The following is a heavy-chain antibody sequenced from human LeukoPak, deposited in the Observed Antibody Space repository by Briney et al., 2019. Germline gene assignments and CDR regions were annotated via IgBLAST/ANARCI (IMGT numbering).Heavy chain of an antibody. J-gene: IGHJ4*02. Sequence: PGGSLSLSCAASGFTVSSNYMSWVRQAPGKGLEWVSVIYSDGRTYYADSVKGRFTISRDKSKNTLYLQMNSLRAEDTAVYYCAKGLSSIGITMIVVVTTDYWGQGTLVTVSS. CDR3: AKGLSSIGITMIVVVTTDY. CDR2: IYSDGRT. D-gene: IGHD3-22*01. CDR1: GFTVSSNY. V-gene: IGHV3-53*01.